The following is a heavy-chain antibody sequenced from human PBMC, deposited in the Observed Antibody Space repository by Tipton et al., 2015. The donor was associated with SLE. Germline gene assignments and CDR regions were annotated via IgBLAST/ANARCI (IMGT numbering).Heavy chain of an antibody. CDR1: GGSISNGAYS. Sequence: TLSLTCAVSGGSISNGAYSWSWIRQPPGKGLEWIGYIYHSGSTYYNPSLNSRVTISIDGSKNKFSLSLTSVTAADTAAYYCARAATAISPFDYWGQGTLVTVSS. CDR3: ARAATAISPFDY. J-gene: IGHJ4*02. D-gene: IGHD2-2*02. V-gene: IGHV4-30-2*01. CDR2: IYHSGST.